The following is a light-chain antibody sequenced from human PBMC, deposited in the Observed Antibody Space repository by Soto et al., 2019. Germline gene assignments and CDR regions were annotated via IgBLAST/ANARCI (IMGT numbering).Light chain of an antibody. CDR1: QGIRND. Sequence: AIQMTQSPSSLSASVGDRVTITCRASQGIRNDLGWYQQKPGNPPKLLIFAASILQSGVPSRFNGNGSGTYFTLTISSLQPEDFATYYCLQDYDYPLIFGGGTKVDIK. CDR2: AAS. V-gene: IGKV1-6*01. CDR3: LQDYDYPLI. J-gene: IGKJ4*01.